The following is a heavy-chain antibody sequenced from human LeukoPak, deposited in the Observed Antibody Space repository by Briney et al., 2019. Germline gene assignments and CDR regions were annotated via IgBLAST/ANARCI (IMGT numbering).Heavy chain of an antibody. V-gene: IGHV6-1*01. CDR2: TYYRSTWYN. CDR3: ARRLTQYDCFDP. J-gene: IGHJ5*02. D-gene: IGHD2-2*01. Sequence: SQTLSLTCAISGDSVSSNSVTWNWIRQSPSRGLEWLGRTYYRSTWYNGYAVSVRGRITVNPDTSKNQFSLHLNSVTPEDTAVYYCARRLTQYDCFDPWGQGILVTVSS. CDR1: GDSVSSNSVT.